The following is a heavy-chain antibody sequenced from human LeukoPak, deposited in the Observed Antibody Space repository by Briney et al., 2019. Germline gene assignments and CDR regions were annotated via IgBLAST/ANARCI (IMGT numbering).Heavy chain of an antibody. D-gene: IGHD3-10*01. J-gene: IGHJ4*02. CDR1: GLTFISYW. CDR2: IKPDGSEK. Sequence: GGSLRLSCAGSGLTFISYWMTWVRQAPGKGLEWVANIKPDGSEKAYVDSVKGRFTISRDNAKNSLYLQMNSLRAEDTAVYYCARDDYGWGSHPYWGQGTLVTVSS. V-gene: IGHV3-7*04. CDR3: ARDDYGWGSHPY.